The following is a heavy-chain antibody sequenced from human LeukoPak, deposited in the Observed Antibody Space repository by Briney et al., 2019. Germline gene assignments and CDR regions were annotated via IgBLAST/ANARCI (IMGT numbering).Heavy chain of an antibody. J-gene: IGHJ3*02. CDR1: GFTFSSYA. CDR3: ARGSYGDYVFDDAFDI. Sequence: GGSLRLSRAASGFTFSSYAMHWVRQAPGKGLEWVAVISYDGSNKYYADSVKGRFTISRDNSKNTLYLQMNSLRAEDTAVYYCARGSYGDYVFDDAFDIWGQGTMVTVSS. D-gene: IGHD4-17*01. V-gene: IGHV3-30-3*01. CDR2: ISYDGSNK.